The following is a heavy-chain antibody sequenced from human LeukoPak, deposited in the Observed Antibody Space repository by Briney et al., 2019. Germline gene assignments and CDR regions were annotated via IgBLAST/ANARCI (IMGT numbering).Heavy chain of an antibody. J-gene: IGHJ4*02. CDR2: IQFDGSSE. CDR1: GFTFSSYW. CDR3: AKGSGWYFDY. Sequence: LPGGSLRLSCAASGFTFSSYWMHWVRQAPGKGLEWVAFIQFDGSSEYYADSVKGRFTFSRDNSRNTLHLQMNSLRPEDTAVYYCAKGSGWYFDYWGQGTLVAVSS. V-gene: IGHV3-30*02. D-gene: IGHD6-19*01.